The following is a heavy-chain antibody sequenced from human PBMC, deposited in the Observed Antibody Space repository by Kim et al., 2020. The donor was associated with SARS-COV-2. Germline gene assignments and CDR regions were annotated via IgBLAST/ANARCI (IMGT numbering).Heavy chain of an antibody. Sequence: GGSLRLSCAASGFTFSSYEMNWVRQAPWKGLEWVSYISSSGSTIYYADSVKGQFSISRDNAKNSLYLQMNSLRAEDTAVYYCARDSGYSYGYSRLDYWGQGTLVTVSS. CDR3: ARDSGYSYGYSRLDY. J-gene: IGHJ4*02. D-gene: IGHD5-18*01. V-gene: IGHV3-48*03. CDR2: ISSSGSTI. CDR1: GFTFSSYE.